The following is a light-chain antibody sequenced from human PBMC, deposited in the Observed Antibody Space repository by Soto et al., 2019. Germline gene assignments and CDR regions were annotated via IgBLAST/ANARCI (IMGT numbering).Light chain of an antibody. V-gene: IGLV2-14*01. CDR3: SSYTSSSTRV. CDR2: EVS. CDR1: SSDVGRYNY. J-gene: IGLJ3*02. Sequence: QSALTQPASVSGSPGQSITISCTGTSSDVGRYNYVSWYQQHPGKAPKLMIYEVSNRPSGVSNRFSGSKSGNTASLTISGLQAEDEADDYCSSYTSSSTRVFGGGTKVTVL.